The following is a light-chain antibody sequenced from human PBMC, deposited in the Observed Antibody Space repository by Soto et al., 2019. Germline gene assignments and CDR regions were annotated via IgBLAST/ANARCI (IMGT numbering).Light chain of an antibody. CDR1: SSDVGGYNY. Sequence: QSVLTQAASVSGSPGQSITISCTGTSSDVGGYNYVSWYQQHPGKAPKVMIYEVSNRPSGVSNRFSGSKSGNTASLTISGLQAEDEADYYCSSFTSSGTRVFGTGTKLTVL. V-gene: IGLV2-14*01. CDR3: SSFTSSGTRV. J-gene: IGLJ1*01. CDR2: EVS.